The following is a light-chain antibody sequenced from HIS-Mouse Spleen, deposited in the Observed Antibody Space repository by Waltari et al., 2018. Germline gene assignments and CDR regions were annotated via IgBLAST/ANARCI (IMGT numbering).Light chain of an antibody. J-gene: IGKJ2*01. CDR2: GAS. V-gene: IGKV3-20*01. CDR3: QQYGSSPT. Sequence: ELVLTQSPGSLSLSPWQSATIYCRASQSVSSSYLAWYQQTPGQAPRLLIYGASSRATGIPDRFSGSGSGTDFTLTISRLETEDFAVYYCQQYGSSPTFGQGTKLEIK. CDR1: QSVSSSY.